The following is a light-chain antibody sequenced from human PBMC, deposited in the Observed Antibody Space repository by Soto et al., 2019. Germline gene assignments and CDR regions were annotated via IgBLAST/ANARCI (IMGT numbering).Light chain of an antibody. V-gene: IGLV1-40*01. CDR3: QSYDSSLSGVV. J-gene: IGLJ2*01. CDR2: GNN. Sequence: QSVLTQPPSVSGAPGQRVTISCTGNSSNIGAGYDVHWYQQLPGTAPKLLIYGNNNRPSGVPDRFSGSKSGTSASLAITGLRAEDEADYYCQSYDSSLSGVVFGGGTKLTVL. CDR1: SSNIGAGYD.